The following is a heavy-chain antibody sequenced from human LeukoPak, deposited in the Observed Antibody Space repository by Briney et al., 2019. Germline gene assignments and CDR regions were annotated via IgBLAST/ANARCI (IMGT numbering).Heavy chain of an antibody. CDR3: ARLGARQMLEY. V-gene: IGHV3-7*01. CDR2: IKQDGGQI. CDR1: EFTFSSYW. D-gene: IGHD4-17*01. Sequence: GGSLRLSCAASEFTFSSYWMSWVRQAPGKGLEWVANIKQDGGQIYYLESVKGRFTVSRDNAKNSLYLQMNSLRAEDTAVYYCARLGARQMLEYWGQGTLVTISS. J-gene: IGHJ4*02.